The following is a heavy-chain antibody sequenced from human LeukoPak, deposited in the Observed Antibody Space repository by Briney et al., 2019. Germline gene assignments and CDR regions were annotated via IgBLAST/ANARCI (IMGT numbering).Heavy chain of an antibody. J-gene: IGHJ4*02. CDR2: IYFSGTT. CDR3: ALYYYDSSGYYYNY. CDR1: GGSVDSGSYH. Sequence: SETLSLTCTVSGGSVDSGSYHWSWIRQPPGKGLEWIGYIYFSGTTNYNPSLKSRVTMSLDTSKNQFSLRLNSVTAADTAVYYCALYYYDSSGYYYNYWGQGTLVTVSS. D-gene: IGHD3-22*01. V-gene: IGHV4-61*01.